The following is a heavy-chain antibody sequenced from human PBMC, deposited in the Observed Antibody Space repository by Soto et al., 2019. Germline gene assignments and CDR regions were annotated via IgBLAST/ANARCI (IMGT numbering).Heavy chain of an antibody. D-gene: IGHD4-17*01. CDR1: GYTFTTYY. V-gene: IGHV1-46*01. J-gene: IGHJ4*02. CDR3: ARDSAYGDYQYYFDY. Sequence: GASVKVSCKASGYTFTTYYMNWVRQAPGQGLEWMGIINPSGGSTSYAQNFQGRVTMTRDTSTSTVYMELTSLRSEDTAVYYCARDSAYGDYQYYFDYWGQGXLVTVYS. CDR2: INPSGGST.